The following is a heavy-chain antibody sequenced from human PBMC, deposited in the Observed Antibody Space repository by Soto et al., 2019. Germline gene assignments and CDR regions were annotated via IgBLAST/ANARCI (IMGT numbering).Heavy chain of an antibody. CDR2: IYYRGNA. CDR3: ARLEGLAPISSGFDF. V-gene: IGHV4-39*01. CDR1: DDSINSDKYY. J-gene: IGHJ4*02. D-gene: IGHD6-6*01. Sequence: SETLSLTCSVSDDSINSDKYYWGWIRQPPGKGLEWIGSIYYRGNAYYNPSLQTRVTISLDKSKSQFSLKLNSVTAADSAVYFCARLEGLAPISSGFDFWGPGALVSVS.